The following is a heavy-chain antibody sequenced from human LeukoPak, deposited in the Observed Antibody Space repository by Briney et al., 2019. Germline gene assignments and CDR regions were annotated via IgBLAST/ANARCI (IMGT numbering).Heavy chain of an antibody. CDR1: GGSISSSSYY. CDR2: IYYSGST. V-gene: IGHV4-39*01. J-gene: IGHJ4*02. Sequence: SETLSLTCTVSGGSISSSSYYWGWIRQPPGKGLEWIGSIYYSGSTYYNPSLKSRVTISVDTSKNQFSLKLSSVTAADTAVYYCARRRAYYDILTGYYLDYWGQGTLVTVS. D-gene: IGHD3-9*01. CDR3: ARRRAYYDILTGYYLDY.